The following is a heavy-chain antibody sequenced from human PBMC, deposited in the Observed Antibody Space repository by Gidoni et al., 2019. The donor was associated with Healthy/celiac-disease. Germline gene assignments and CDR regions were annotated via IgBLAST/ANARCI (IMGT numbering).Heavy chain of an antibody. CDR3: ARDEYYYGSGSRSFDY. D-gene: IGHD3-10*01. V-gene: IGHV4-59*01. J-gene: IGHJ4*02. Sequence: QVQLQESGPGLVKPSETLSLTCTVSGGSISSYYWSWIRQPPGKGLEWIGYIYYSGSTNYNPSLKSRVTISVDTSKNQFSLKLSSVTAADTAVYYCARDEYYYGSGSRSFDYWGQGTLVTVSS. CDR2: IYYSGST. CDR1: GGSISSYY.